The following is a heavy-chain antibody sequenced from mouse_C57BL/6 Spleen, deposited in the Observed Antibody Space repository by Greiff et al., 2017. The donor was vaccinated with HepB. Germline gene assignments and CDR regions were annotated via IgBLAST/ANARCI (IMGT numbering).Heavy chain of an antibody. J-gene: IGHJ3*01. CDR1: GYTFTDYY. V-gene: IGHV1-26*01. Sequence: EVQRVESGPELVKPGASVKISCKASGYTFTDYYMNWVKQSHGKSLEWIGDINPNNGGTSYNQKFKGKATLTVDKSSSTAYMELRSLTSEDSAVYYCALGRFAYWGQGTLVTVSA. D-gene: IGHD4-1*01. CDR2: INPNNGGT. CDR3: ALGRFAY.